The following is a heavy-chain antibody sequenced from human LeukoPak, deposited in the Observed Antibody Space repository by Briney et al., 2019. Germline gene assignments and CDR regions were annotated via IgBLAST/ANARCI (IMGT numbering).Heavy chain of an antibody. D-gene: IGHD6-13*01. V-gene: IGHV4-4*07. CDR3: ARQIASAGTAGFDF. Sequence: SETLSLTCTVSGGSISNYYWSWIRQPAGKGLEWIGRIYSTGSTNYNPSLKSRVTMSVDTSKNQFSLRLRSVTAADTAVYYCARQIASAGTAGFDFWGQGALVTVSS. CDR1: GGSISNYY. J-gene: IGHJ4*02. CDR2: IYSTGST.